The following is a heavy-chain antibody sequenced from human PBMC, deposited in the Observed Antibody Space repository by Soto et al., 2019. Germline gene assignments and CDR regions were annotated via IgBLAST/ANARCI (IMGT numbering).Heavy chain of an antibody. CDR3: TRATFDV. V-gene: IGHV3-33*01. CDR2: IWFDGLKE. D-gene: IGHD1-1*01. Sequence: SGGSLRLSGAVSGFSFSTYSMHWVRQAPGKGLEWLAIIWFDGLKEYYAESVRGRFTISIDNSKNTVFLQMDTVGAEDSALYYCTRATFDVWGQGTTVTVSS. CDR1: GFSFSTYS. J-gene: IGHJ6*02.